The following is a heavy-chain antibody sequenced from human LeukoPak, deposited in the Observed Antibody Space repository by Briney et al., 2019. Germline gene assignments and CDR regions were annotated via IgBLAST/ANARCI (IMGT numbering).Heavy chain of an antibody. Sequence: NPSETLSLTCTVSGGSISSYYWSWIRQPAGKGLEWIGYIYYSGSTNYNPSLKSRVTISVDTSKNQFSLKLSSVTAADTAVYYCARAYSGYGPSDVWGQGTTVTVSS. D-gene: IGHD5-12*01. J-gene: IGHJ6*02. CDR2: IYYSGST. CDR3: ARAYSGYGPSDV. V-gene: IGHV4-59*01. CDR1: GGSISSYY.